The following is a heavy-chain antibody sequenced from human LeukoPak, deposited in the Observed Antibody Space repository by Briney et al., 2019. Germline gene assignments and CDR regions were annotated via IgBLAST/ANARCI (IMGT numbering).Heavy chain of an antibody. Sequence: GGSLRLSCAASGFTFDDYAMHWVRQAPGKGLEWVSGISWNSGRIGYADSVKGRFTISRDNAKNSLYLQMNSLRAEDTAVYYCAGRGYYYDSSGYYEEDYWGQGTLVTVSS. CDR3: AGRGYYYDSSGYYEEDY. J-gene: IGHJ4*02. V-gene: IGHV3-9*01. CDR2: ISWNSGRI. CDR1: GFTFDDYA. D-gene: IGHD3-22*01.